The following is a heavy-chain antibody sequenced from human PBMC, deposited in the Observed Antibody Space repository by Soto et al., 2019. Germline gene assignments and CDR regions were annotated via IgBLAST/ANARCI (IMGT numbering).Heavy chain of an antibody. CDR2: ISSSSSYI. D-gene: IGHD1-26*01. Sequence: PXGSLRPACSASGFTFSSYSMDWVRQAPGKGLEWVSSISSSSSYIYYADSVKGRFTISRDNAKNSLYLQMNSLRAEDTAVYYCARVWSGSYYGEHYYYYGMDVWGQGTTVTVSS. CDR3: ARVWSGSYYGEHYYYYGMDV. V-gene: IGHV3-21*01. CDR1: GFTFSSYS. J-gene: IGHJ6*02.